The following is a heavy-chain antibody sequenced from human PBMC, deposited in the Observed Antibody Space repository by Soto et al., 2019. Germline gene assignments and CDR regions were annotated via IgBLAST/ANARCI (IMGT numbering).Heavy chain of an antibody. V-gene: IGHV1-8*01. D-gene: IGHD3-3*01. CDR2: MNPTSGRT. Sequence: GASVKVSCKASGYSFITYDINWVRQAAGQGLEWMGWMNPTSGRTGCAQKFQGRLTMTMDTSSSTAYMELRSLRSDDTAVYYCARDPETGWYPTIFGVVPRWFDPWGQGTLVTVSS. CDR1: GYSFITYD. J-gene: IGHJ5*02. CDR3: ARDPETGWYPTIFGVVPRWFDP.